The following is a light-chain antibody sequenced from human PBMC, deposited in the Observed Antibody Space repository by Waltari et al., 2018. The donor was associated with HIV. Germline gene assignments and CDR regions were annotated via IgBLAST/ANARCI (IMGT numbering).Light chain of an antibody. J-gene: IGLJ1*01. CDR1: SSDVGGYNY. CDR3: SSYAGSNNYV. CDR2: EVS. V-gene: IGLV2-8*01. Sequence: QSALTQPPSASGSPGQSVTISCTETSSDVGGYNYVSWYQQHPGKAPQLMMYEVSKRPSGFPERVSGSKSGNTASLTVSGLQADDEADYYCSSYAGSNNYVFGTGTKVTVL.